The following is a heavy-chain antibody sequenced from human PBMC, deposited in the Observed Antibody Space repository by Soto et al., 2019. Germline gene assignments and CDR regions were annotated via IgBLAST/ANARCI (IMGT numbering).Heavy chain of an antibody. Sequence: SETLSLTCTVSGGSISDTDYHWVWLRQPPGKGLEWIGNINHSGITNYNPSLKSRVTISVDTSKNQFSLKLSSVTAADTAVYYCAIMPASGPTVTDYWGQGTLVTVSS. CDR2: INHSGIT. CDR1: GGSISDTDYH. D-gene: IGHD4-17*01. V-gene: IGHV4-39*07. J-gene: IGHJ4*02. CDR3: AIMPASGPTVTDY.